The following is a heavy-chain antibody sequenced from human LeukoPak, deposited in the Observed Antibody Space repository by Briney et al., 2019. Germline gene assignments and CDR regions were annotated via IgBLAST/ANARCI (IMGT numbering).Heavy chain of an antibody. Sequence: SETLSLTCTVSGGSISSSSYYWGWIRQPPGKGLEWIGSIYYSGSTYYNPSLKSRVTISVDTSKNQFSLKLSSVTAADTAVYYCARVGVVPAAQSYYMDVWGQGTTVTVSS. CDR2: IYYSGST. CDR3: ARVGVVPAAQSYYMDV. V-gene: IGHV4-39*07. CDR1: GGSISSSSYY. D-gene: IGHD2-2*01. J-gene: IGHJ6*03.